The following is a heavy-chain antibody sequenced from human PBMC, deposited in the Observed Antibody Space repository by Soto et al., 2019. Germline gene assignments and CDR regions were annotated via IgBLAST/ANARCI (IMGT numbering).Heavy chain of an antibody. CDR2: ISAGGGST. CDR3: AKVWTYYYSIDV. Sequence: VQLLESGGGLVQPGGSLRLSCAASRFTFSSFAMSWVRQAPGKGLEWVSGISAGGGSTYYADSVKGRFSISRDNSKNTVYLQMNSLRAEDTAVYYCAKVWTYYYSIDVWGKGTTVTVSS. J-gene: IGHJ6*03. CDR1: RFTFSSFA. D-gene: IGHD2-21*01. V-gene: IGHV3-23*01.